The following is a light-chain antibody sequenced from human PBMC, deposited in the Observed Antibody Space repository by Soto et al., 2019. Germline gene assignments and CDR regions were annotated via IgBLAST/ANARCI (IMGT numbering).Light chain of an antibody. CDR1: QSIIRD. V-gene: IGKV3D-15*02. Sequence: EIPITKSPATLSVSPGKSATLSCRTSQSIIRDLAWYVQKPGQAPRRVIYCASTWVTGVPPRFSGSGSGTDFSLTIISLEPADVAMYYRHQHGSSLPVTFGQGTRLEI. CDR3: HQHGSSLPVT. CDR2: CAS. J-gene: IGKJ5*01.